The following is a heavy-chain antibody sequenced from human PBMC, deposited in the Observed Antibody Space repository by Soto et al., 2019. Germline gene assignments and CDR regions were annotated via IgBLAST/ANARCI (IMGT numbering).Heavy chain of an antibody. V-gene: IGHV4-38-2*01. CDR3: ERVVVTPYGWFDP. CDR1: GYSISSGYY. J-gene: IGHJ5*02. D-gene: IGHD3-22*01. CDR2: IYHSGST. Sequence: SETLSLTCAVSGYSISSGYYWGWIRQPPGKGLEWIGSIYHSGSTYYNPSLKSRVTISVDTSKNQFSLKLSSVTAADTAVYYCERVVVTPYGWFDPWGQGTLVTVSS.